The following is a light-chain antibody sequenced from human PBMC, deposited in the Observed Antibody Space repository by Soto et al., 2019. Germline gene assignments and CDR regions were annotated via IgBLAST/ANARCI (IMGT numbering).Light chain of an antibody. V-gene: IGLV2-11*01. J-gene: IGLJ1*01. CDR3: CSYAGNYTSYV. CDR1: SSDVGGYNY. CDR2: DVS. Sequence: QSAPTQPRSVSGSPGQSVTISCTGTSSDVGGYNYASWYQQHPGKAPKLMIYDVSKRPSGVPDRFSGSKSGNTASLTISGLQAEDEADYYCCSYAGNYTSYVFGTGTKVTVL.